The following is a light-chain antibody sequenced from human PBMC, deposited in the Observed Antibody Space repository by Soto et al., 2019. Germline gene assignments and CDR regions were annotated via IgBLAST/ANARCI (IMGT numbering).Light chain of an antibody. V-gene: IGLV2-14*03. J-gene: IGLJ1*01. Sequence: QSALTQPASVSGSPGQSITISCTGSSSDVGGYDYVPWYQHHPGKAPKLMIHDVSNRPLGVSNRFSGSKSGNTASLTISGLQAEDEADYYCSSYTSSSTPYVFGTGTKVTVL. CDR1: SSDVGGYDY. CDR3: SSYTSSSTPYV. CDR2: DVS.